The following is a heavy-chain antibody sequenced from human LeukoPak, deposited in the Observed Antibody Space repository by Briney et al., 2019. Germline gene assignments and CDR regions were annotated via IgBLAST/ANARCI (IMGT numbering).Heavy chain of an antibody. Sequence: GGSLRLSCAASGFTFRGYWMHWVRQAPGKGLVWVSRINIDGSSGSYADSVEGRFTISRDNAKNTVYLQMNSLRAEDTAIYYCAKESPYTSPRNYYFDYWGQGALVTVSS. V-gene: IGHV3-74*01. D-gene: IGHD1-1*01. CDR3: AKESPYTSPRNYYFDY. J-gene: IGHJ4*02. CDR1: GFTFRGYW. CDR2: INIDGSSG.